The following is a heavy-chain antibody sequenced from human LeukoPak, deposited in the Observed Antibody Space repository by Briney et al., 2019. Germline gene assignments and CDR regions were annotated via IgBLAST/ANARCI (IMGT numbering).Heavy chain of an antibody. J-gene: IGHJ4*02. D-gene: IGHD3-22*01. V-gene: IGHV3-48*03. CDR2: ISSSGSTI. CDR1: GFTFSSYE. Sequence: GGSLRLSCAASGFTFSSYEMNWVRQAPGKGLEWVSYISSSGSTIYYADSVEGRFTISRDSAKNSLYLQMNSLRAEDTAVYYCALGVVVISGYYFDYWGQGTLVTVSS. CDR3: ALGVVVISGYYFDY.